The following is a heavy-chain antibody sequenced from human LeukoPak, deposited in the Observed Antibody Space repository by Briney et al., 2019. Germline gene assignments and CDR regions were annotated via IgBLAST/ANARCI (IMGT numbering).Heavy chain of an antibody. CDR1: GYIFSSYV. CDR2: ISVYNGNT. J-gene: IGHJ4*02. D-gene: IGHD3-10*01. Sequence: ASLKVSCKASGYIFSSYVITWVRQAPGQGLEWMGWISVYNGNTKSAQNLQGRVIMTTDTSTNTAYMELTSLRSDDTAVYYCARIAADGSGTNHYWGQGTQVTVSS. V-gene: IGHV1-18*01. CDR3: ARIAADGSGTNHY.